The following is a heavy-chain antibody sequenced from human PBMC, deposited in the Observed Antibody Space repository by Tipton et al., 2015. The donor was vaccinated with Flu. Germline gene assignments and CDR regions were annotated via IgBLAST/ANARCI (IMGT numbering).Heavy chain of an antibody. CDR3: AGDGYNRHYGMDV. V-gene: IGHV4-4*07. Sequence: TLSLTCTVSGGSLSSFYWSWIRQPAGRGLEWIGRIYSSGVTKYNPSLKSRVTISVDTSKNQFSLRLSSVTAADTAVYYCAGDGYNRHYGMDVWGQGTTVTVSS. J-gene: IGHJ6*02. CDR2: IYSSGVT. CDR1: GGSLSSFY. D-gene: IGHD5-24*01.